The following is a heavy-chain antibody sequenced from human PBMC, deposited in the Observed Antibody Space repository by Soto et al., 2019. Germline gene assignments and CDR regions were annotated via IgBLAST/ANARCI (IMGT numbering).Heavy chain of an antibody. CDR2: ISWNSGSI. V-gene: IGHV3-9*01. J-gene: IGHJ6*02. Sequence: DVQLVESGGGLVQPGRSLRLSCAASGFTFDDYAMHWVRQAPGKGLEWVSGISWNSGSIGYADSVKGRFTISRDNAKNSLSLQMNSLRAEDTALYYCAKSRGGDGYYYGMDVWGQGTTVTVSS. CDR3: AKSRGGDGYYYGMDV. CDR1: GFTFDDYA. D-gene: IGHD2-21*01.